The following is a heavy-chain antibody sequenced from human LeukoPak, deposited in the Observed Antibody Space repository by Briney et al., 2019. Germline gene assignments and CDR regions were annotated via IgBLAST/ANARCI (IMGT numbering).Heavy chain of an antibody. D-gene: IGHD6-6*01. CDR3: AKFSSSNPY. J-gene: IGHJ4*02. Sequence: AGRSLRLSCAASGFTFDDYAMHWVRQAPGKGLEWVSGISWNSGSIGYADSVKGRFTISRDNAKNSLYLQMNSLRAEDTALYYCAKFSSSNPYWGQGTLVTVSS. CDR1: GFTFDDYA. CDR2: ISWNSGSI. V-gene: IGHV3-9*01.